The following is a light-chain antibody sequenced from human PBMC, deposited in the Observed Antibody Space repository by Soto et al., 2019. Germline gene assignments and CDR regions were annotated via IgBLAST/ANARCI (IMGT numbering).Light chain of an antibody. CDR2: GAS. CDR1: QSVRSTY. Sequence: EIVLTQSPGTLSLSPGERATLSCRASQSVRSTYLAWYQQKPGQAPRLLIYGASSRATGIPDRFSGSGSGTDFTLTISRLEPEDFAVYYCQQYANSPLTFGGGTKVDIK. V-gene: IGKV3-20*01. J-gene: IGKJ4*01. CDR3: QQYANSPLT.